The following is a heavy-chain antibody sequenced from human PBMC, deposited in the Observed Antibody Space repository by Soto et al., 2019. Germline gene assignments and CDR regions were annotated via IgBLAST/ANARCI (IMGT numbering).Heavy chain of an antibody. CDR3: ARSYRGNYFDY. CDR2: IIPIFGTA. CDR1: GGTFSSYA. V-gene: IGHV1-69*13. Sequence: GASVKVSCKASGGTFSSYAISWVRQAPGQGLEWMGGIIPIFGTANYAQKFQGRVTITADESTSTAYMELSRLRSDDTAVYYCARSYRGNYFDYWGQGTLVIVSS. D-gene: IGHD3-16*02. J-gene: IGHJ4*02.